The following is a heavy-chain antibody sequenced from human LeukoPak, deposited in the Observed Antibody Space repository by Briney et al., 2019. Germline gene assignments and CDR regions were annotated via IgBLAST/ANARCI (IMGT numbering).Heavy chain of an antibody. CDR2: IGGGGGST. CDR3: AKDCLSGGLNCFDP. CDR1: GFTFSIYA. V-gene: IGHV3-23*01. Sequence: PGGSLRLSCAAFGFTFSIYAMSWVRQAPGKGLEWVSGIGGGGGSTYYADSVKGRFTISRDNSKNTLYLQMNSLRAEDTAVYYCAKDCLSGGLNCFDPWGQGTLVTVSS. J-gene: IGHJ5*02. D-gene: IGHD6-25*01.